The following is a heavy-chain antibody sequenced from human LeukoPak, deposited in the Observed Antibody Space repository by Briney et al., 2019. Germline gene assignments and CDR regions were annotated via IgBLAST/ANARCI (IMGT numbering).Heavy chain of an antibody. V-gene: IGHV3-53*01. D-gene: IGHD6-13*01. Sequence: GGSLRLSCAASGFTVSSNYMSWVRQAPGKGLEWVSVIYSGGSTYYADSVKGRFTISGDNSKNTLYLQMNSLRAEDTAVYYCARVGSSWLYYFDYWGQGTLVTVSS. CDR2: IYSGGST. J-gene: IGHJ4*02. CDR1: GFTVSSNY. CDR3: ARVGSSWLYYFDY.